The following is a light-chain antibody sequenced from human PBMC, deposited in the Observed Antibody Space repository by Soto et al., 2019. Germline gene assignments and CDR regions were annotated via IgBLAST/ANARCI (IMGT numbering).Light chain of an antibody. CDR1: QTVGSS. CDR2: GAS. Sequence: VLTQSPATLSLSPGERATLSCRASQTVGSSFLAWYQQKPGQAPRLLIYGASTRATGIPARFSDSGSGTEFTLTISSLQSEDFAVYYCQQYNNWPRTFGQGTKVDIK. J-gene: IGKJ1*01. CDR3: QQYNNWPRT. V-gene: IGKV3-15*01.